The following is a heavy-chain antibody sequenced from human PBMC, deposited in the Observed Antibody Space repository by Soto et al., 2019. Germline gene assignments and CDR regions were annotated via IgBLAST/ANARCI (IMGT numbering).Heavy chain of an antibody. D-gene: IGHD5-12*01. Sequence: SETLSLTCTVSGGSISSYYWSWIRQPPGKGLEWIGYIYYSGSTNYNPSLKSRVTISVDTSKNQFSLKLSSVTAADTAVYYCARGSVCSLFGYSGYDCYMDVWGKGTTVTVSS. CDR3: ARGSVCSLFGYSGYDCYMDV. CDR1: GGSISSYY. CDR2: IYYSGST. J-gene: IGHJ6*03. V-gene: IGHV4-59*01.